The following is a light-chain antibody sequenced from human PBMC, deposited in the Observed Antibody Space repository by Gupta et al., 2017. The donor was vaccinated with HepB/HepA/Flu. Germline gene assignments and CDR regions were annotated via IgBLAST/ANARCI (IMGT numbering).Light chain of an antibody. Sequence: EIVLTQSPATLSLSPGERATLSCRDSQSVSSYLDWYQQKPGQAPRLLIYDASNRATGIPDRFSGSGYGTDFTLTSSSLENEDFAVYYCQQRSNWITFGGGTKVEIK. V-gene: IGKV3-11*01. CDR3: QQRSNWIT. J-gene: IGKJ4*01. CDR2: DAS. CDR1: QSVSSY.